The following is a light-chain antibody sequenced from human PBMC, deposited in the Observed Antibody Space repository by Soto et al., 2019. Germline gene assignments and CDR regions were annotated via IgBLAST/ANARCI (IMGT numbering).Light chain of an antibody. J-gene: IGKJ5*01. CDR2: RAS. CDR1: HNINTI. Sequence: EVVLTQSPATLSVSPGERATLSCRASHNINTILAWYQQKPGQAPRLLIYRASTRATGIPARFSGSGSGTEFALNITSLQSEDFAVYYCQQYNNWPITFSQGTRLEI. CDR3: QQYNNWPIT. V-gene: IGKV3-15*01.